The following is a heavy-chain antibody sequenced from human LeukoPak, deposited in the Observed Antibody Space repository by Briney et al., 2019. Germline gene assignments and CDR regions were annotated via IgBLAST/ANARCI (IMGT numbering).Heavy chain of an antibody. CDR3: AREAVGPNWFDP. D-gene: IGHD3-10*01. CDR1: GCIFTSYW. Sequence: GASLQISCKGSGCIFTSYWISWGRQLPGKGLEGMGRIDPSDCYNKYSPSFQGHVTISAHKSISTAYLQWSSLKASDTAMYYCAREAVGPNWFDPWGQGTLVTVS. J-gene: IGHJ5*02. V-gene: IGHV5-10-1*01. CDR2: IDPSDCYN.